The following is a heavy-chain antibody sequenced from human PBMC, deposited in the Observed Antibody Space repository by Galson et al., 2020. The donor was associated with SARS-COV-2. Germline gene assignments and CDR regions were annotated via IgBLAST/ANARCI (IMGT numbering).Heavy chain of an antibody. CDR1: GGSISSSSYY. J-gene: IGHJ6*02. Sequence: SETLSLTCTVSGGSISSSSYYWGWIRQPPGKGLEWIGSIYYSGSTYYNPSLKSRVTISVDTSKNQFSLKLSSVTAADTAVYYCARHPRSYNWNYVRGGGGYYYYYYGMDVWGQGTTVTVSS. D-gene: IGHD1-7*01. V-gene: IGHV4-39*01. CDR2: IYYSGST. CDR3: ARHPRSYNWNYVRGGGGYYYYYYGMDV.